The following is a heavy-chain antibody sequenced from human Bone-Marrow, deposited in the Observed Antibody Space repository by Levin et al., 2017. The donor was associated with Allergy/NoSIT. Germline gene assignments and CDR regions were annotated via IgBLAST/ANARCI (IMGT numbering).Heavy chain of an antibody. Sequence: GGSLRLSCAASGFTFSDYHMSWMRQAPGGGLEWVSHISGSGDNKFYADSVKGRFTISRDNAKNSLTLQMDSLRAEDTARYYCAWLYGDYVAFWGQGTLVSVSS. D-gene: IGHD4-17*01. J-gene: IGHJ4*02. CDR2: ISGSGDNK. V-gene: IGHV3-11*01. CDR1: GFTFSDYH. CDR3: AWLYGDYVAF.